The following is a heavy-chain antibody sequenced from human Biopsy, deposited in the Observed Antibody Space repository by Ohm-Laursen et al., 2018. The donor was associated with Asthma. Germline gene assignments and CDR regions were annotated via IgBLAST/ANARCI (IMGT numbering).Heavy chain of an antibody. V-gene: IGHV3-66*01. CDR1: GFAVSRDY. CDR2: IYSGGTS. Sequence: SLRLSCAASGFAVSRDYMFWVRQAPGKGLEWVSAIYSGGTSHTADSVRGRFTISRDYSKNTLYLQMHSLRAEDTAVYLCARFVQAEEGVFWGQGTRVTVSP. D-gene: IGHD3-10*02. J-gene: IGHJ4*02. CDR3: ARFVQAEEGVF.